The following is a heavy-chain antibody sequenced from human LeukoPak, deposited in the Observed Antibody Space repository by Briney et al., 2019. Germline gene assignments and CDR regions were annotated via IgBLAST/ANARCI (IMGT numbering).Heavy chain of an antibody. CDR3: AELGITMIGGV. CDR1: GFTFSSYG. Sequence: GGSLRLSCAASGFTFSSYGIHWVRQAPGKGLDWVAVISYDGSNQYFADSVKGRFTISRDNAKNSLYLQMNSLRAEDTAVYYCAELGITMIGGVWGKGTTVTISS. J-gene: IGHJ6*04. V-gene: IGHV3-30*18. CDR2: ISYDGSNQ. D-gene: IGHD3-10*02.